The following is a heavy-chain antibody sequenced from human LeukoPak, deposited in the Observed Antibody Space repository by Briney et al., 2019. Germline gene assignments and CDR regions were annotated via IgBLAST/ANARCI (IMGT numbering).Heavy chain of an antibody. CDR1: GYSISSGYY. CDR2: IYHSGST. CDR3: ARASLHSSTSHLFDY. J-gene: IGHJ4*02. Sequence: SEALSLTCAVSGYSISSGYYWGWIWQPPGKGLEWIGSIYHSGSTYYNPSLKSRVTISVDTSKNQFSLKLSSVTAADTAVYYCARASLHSSTSHLFDYWGQGTLVTVSS. D-gene: IGHD6-13*01. V-gene: IGHV4-38-2*01.